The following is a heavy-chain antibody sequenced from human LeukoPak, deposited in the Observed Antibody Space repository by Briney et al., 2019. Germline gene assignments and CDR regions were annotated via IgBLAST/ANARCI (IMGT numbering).Heavy chain of an antibody. CDR2: IYYSGST. Sequence: SETLSLTCTVSGGSISSSSYYWGWIRQPPGKGLEWIGSIYYSGSTYYNPSLKSRVTISVDTSKNQFSLKLSSVTAADTAVYYCARERMGDSSGYFDYWGQGTLVTVSS. D-gene: IGHD3-22*01. CDR3: ARERMGDSSGYFDY. J-gene: IGHJ4*02. CDR1: GGSISSSSYY. V-gene: IGHV4-39*07.